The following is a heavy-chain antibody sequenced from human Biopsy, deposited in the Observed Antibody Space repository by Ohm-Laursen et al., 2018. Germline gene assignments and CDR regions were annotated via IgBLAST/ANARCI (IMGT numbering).Heavy chain of an antibody. Sequence: SLRFSCAASGFPVSDYCMSWIRQAPGRGLEWASDINSSGSTKYHAESVKGRFTISRDNAMNSVYLQMNSLRGEDTAVYYCARAVGIAAAPIDYWGQGTLVTVSS. CDR3: ARAVGIAAAPIDY. CDR1: GFPVSDYC. V-gene: IGHV3-11*01. D-gene: IGHD2-15*01. CDR2: INSSGSTK. J-gene: IGHJ4*02.